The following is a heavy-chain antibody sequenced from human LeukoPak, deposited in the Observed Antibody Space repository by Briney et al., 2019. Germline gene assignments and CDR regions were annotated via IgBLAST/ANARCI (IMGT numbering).Heavy chain of an antibody. CDR1: GGSISSYY. CDR2: IYYSGST. J-gene: IGHJ4*02. D-gene: IGHD3-10*01. V-gene: IGHV4-59*01. CDR3: AGGWFGELLGGY. Sequence: SETLSLTCTVSGGSISSYYWSWLRQPPGKGLEWVGYIYYSGSTNYNPSLKSRVTISVDTSKNQFSRKLSSVTAADTAVYYCAGGWFGELLGGYWGQGTLVTVSS.